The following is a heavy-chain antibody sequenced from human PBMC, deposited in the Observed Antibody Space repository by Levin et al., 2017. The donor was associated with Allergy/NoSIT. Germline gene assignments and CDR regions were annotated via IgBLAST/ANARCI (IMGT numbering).Heavy chain of an antibody. CDR1: GFTFSDYF. J-gene: IGHJ4*02. Sequence: GESLKISCAASGFTFSDYFMSWIRQAPGKGLEWVSYISGSGDSIYYADSVKGRFTFSRDNADNSLYLQMNSLRAEDTAVYYCARGRGSCDYWGQGTLVTVSS. D-gene: IGHD2-15*01. CDR3: ARGRGSCDY. CDR2: ISGSGDSI. V-gene: IGHV3-11*01.